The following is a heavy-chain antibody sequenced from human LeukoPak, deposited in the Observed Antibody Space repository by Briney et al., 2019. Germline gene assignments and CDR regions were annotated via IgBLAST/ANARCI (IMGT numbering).Heavy chain of an antibody. CDR3: ASPAPRDY. Sequence: TSETLSFTCTVSGGSISSSSYYWGWIRQPPGKGLEWIGSIYYSGSTYYNPSLKSRVTISVDTSKNQFSLKLSSVTAADTAVYYCASPAPRDYWGQGTLVTVSS. V-gene: IGHV4-39*01. CDR2: IYYSGST. J-gene: IGHJ4*02. CDR1: GGSISSSSYY.